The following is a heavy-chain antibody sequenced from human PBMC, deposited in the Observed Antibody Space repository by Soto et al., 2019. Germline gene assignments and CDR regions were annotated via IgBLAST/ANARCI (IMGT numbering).Heavy chain of an antibody. CDR3: ANDLDPQLIITASVEC. CDR2: ISYDGNNI. CDR1: GFTFSSYA. J-gene: IGHJ4*02. Sequence: QVQLVESGGGVVQPGTSLRLSCAASGFTFSSYAMHWVRQAPGKGLEWVAVISYDGNNIYYSDSVKGRFRISRDNSRNTLYQQMSSLRAEDPAVYYCANDLDPQLIITASVECRGQGTLVTVSS. V-gene: IGHV3-30*18. D-gene: IGHD3-10*01.